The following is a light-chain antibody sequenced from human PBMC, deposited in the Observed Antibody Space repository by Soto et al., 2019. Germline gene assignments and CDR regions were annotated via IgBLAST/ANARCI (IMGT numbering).Light chain of an antibody. J-gene: IGKJ3*01. CDR1: QSLVHSDGYTY. V-gene: IGKV2-24*01. CDR3: MQATEFPLT. CDR2: QIS. Sequence: DIVMTQTPLSSPVTLGQPASISCRSSQSLVHSDGYTYLSWLQQRPGQPPRLLIYQISNRFSGVPDRFRGSGAGTDFTLKISRVEAEDVGVYYCMQATEFPLTLGPGTKVDI.